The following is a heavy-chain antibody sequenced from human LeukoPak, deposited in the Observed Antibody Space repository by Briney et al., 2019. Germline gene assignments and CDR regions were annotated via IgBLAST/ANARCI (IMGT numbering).Heavy chain of an antibody. V-gene: IGHV3-53*01. CDR3: ARDPSRDGYNFDY. D-gene: IGHD5-24*01. CDR1: GFTVRSNS. CDR2: IYSDGNT. J-gene: IGHJ4*02. Sequence: PGGSLRLSCAASGFTVRSNSMSWVRQAPGKGLEWVSVIYSDGNTYYADSVKGRFTISRDNSKNTLYLQMNSLRAEDTAVYYCARDPSRDGYNFDYWGQGTLVTVSS.